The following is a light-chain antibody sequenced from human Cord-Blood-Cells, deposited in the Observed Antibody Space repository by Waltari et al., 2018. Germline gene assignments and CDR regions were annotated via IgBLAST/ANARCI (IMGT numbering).Light chain of an antibody. V-gene: IGLV2-14*01. J-gene: IGLJ3*02. CDR1: SSDVGGYYY. CDR2: GVS. Sequence: QSALTQPASVSGSPGQSITISCTGTSSDVGGYYYVSWYQQPPGKAPKLMIYGVSNRPSGVSNRFSGSKSGNTASLTISGLQAEDEADYYGSSYTSSSTLTVFGGGTKRTVL. CDR3: SSYTSSSTLTV.